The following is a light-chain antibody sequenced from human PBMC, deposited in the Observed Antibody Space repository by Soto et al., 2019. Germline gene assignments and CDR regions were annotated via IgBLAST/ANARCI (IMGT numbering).Light chain of an antibody. CDR1: QGIINY. J-gene: IGKJ5*01. CDR3: LQHNSYPPT. CDR2: GAS. V-gene: IGKV1-17*03. Sequence: IRVTQYPSSLSASQGDRFTITCRSSQGIINYIAWFLQKPGKVPKRLIYGASSLQSGVPSRFSGTGSGTEFTLTISSLQPEDFATYYCLQHNSYPPTLGQGTRLE.